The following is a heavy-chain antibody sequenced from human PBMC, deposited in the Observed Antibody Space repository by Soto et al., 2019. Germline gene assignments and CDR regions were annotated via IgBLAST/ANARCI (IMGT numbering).Heavy chain of an antibody. J-gene: IGHJ3*02. CDR2: IYYRGST. CDR1: GGSISSYY. D-gene: IGHD3-10*01. V-gene: IGHV4-59*01. Sequence: QVQLQESGPGLVKPSETLSLTCTVSGGSISSYYWSWIRQPPGKGLEWIGYIYYRGSTNYNPSITSRVTISVDTSKTQFSLKLSSVTAADTAVYYCARAMVRGERQYAFDIWGQGTMVTVSS. CDR3: ARAMVRGERQYAFDI.